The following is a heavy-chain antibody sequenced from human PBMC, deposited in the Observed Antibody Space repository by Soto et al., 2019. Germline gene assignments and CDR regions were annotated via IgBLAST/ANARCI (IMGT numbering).Heavy chain of an antibody. CDR2: IYYSGST. CDR1: GGSISSYY. J-gene: IGHJ5*02. D-gene: IGHD3-10*01. Sequence: SETLSLTCTVSGGSISSYYWSWIRQPPGKGLEWIGYIYYSGSTNYNPSLKSRVTISVDTSKNQFSLKLSSVTAADTAVYYCARAVSRELLWFGELGGWFDPWGQGTLVTVSS. CDR3: ARAVSRELLWFGELGGWFDP. V-gene: IGHV4-59*01.